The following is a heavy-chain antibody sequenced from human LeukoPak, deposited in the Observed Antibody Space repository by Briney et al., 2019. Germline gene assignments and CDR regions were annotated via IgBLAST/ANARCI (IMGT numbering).Heavy chain of an antibody. V-gene: IGHV5-51*01. CDR3: ARHLGGGPAATPFDY. J-gene: IGHJ4*02. CDR1: GYSFTGYW. Sequence: GESLKISCKGSGYSFTGYWIGWVRQMPGKGLEWMGIIYPGDSDTRYSPSFQGHVTISADKSISTAYLQWSSLKASDTAMYFCARHLGGGPAATPFDYWGRGTLVTVSS. CDR2: IYPGDSDT. D-gene: IGHD2-2*01.